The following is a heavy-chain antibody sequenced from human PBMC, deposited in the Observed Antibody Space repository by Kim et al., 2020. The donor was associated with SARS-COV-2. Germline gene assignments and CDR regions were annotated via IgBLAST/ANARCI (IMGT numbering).Heavy chain of an antibody. CDR2: INHSGST. V-gene: IGHV4-34*01. D-gene: IGHD6-19*01. J-gene: IGHJ5*02. Sequence: SETLSLTCAVYGGSFSGYYWSWIRQPPGKGLEWIGEINHSGSTNYNPSLKSRVTISVDTSKNQFSLKLSSVTAADTAVYYCARGLRSVIAVAGTRVGWFGPWGQGTLVTVSS. CDR3: ARGLRSVIAVAGTRVGWFGP. CDR1: GGSFSGYY.